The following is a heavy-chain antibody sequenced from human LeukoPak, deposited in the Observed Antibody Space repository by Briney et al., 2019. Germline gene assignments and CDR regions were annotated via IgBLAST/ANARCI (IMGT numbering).Heavy chain of an antibody. D-gene: IGHD3-10*02. J-gene: IGHJ6*04. Sequence: GGSLRLSCAAPGFTFSSYEMNSVRQAPGKGLEWVSYISSSGSTVYYADSVKGRFTISRDKAKNSLYLQMNSLRAEDTAVYYCEELGITMIGGVWGKGTTVTISS. CDR3: EELGITMIGGV. V-gene: IGHV3-48*03. CDR1: GFTFSSYE. CDR2: ISSSGSTV.